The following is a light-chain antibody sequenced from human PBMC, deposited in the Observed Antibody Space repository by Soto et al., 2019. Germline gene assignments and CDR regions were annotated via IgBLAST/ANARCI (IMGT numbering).Light chain of an antibody. J-gene: IGLJ3*02. V-gene: IGLV6-57*01. CDR2: EDN. CDR3: QSFDSSAQV. CDR1: SGSIASNY. Sequence: NFVLTQPHSVSESPGKTVTISCTRSSGSIASNYVQWYQQRPGSSPTTVIYEDNQRPSGVPDRFSGSIDSSSNSASLTISGLKPEDEADYYCQSFDSSAQVFGGGTKVTVL.